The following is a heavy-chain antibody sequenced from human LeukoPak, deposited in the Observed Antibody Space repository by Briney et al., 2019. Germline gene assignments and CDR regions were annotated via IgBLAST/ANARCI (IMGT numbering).Heavy chain of an antibody. J-gene: IGHJ4*02. CDR2: ISSSSSYI. CDR1: GFTFSSYS. CDR3: ARVGGDDFWSGYPELFDY. V-gene: IGHV3-21*01. D-gene: IGHD3-3*01. Sequence: PGGSLRLSCAASGFTFSSYSMNWVRQAPGKGLEWVSSISSSSSYIYYADSVKGRFTISRDNAKNSLYLQMNSLRAEDTAVYYCARVGGDDFWSGYPELFDYWGQGTLVTVSS.